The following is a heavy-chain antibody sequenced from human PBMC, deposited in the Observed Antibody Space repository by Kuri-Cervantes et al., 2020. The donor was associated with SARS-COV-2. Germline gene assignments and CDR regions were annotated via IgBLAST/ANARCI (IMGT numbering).Heavy chain of an antibody. CDR1: GGSFSGYY. V-gene: IGHV3-30*03. Sequence: GGSLRLSCAVYGGSFSGYYWSWIRQAPGKGLEWVALTSFDGTKKYYADSVKGRVTISRDNSKSTLYLQLNSLRPEDTAVYYCARSSDTAMERELDYWGQGTLVTVSS. D-gene: IGHD5-18*01. CDR2: TSFDGTKK. J-gene: IGHJ4*02. CDR3: ARSSDTAMERELDY.